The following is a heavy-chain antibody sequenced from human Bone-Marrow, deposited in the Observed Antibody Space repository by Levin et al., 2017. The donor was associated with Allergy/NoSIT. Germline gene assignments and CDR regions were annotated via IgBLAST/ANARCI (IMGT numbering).Heavy chain of an antibody. Sequence: SVKVSCKASGGTFSSYAISWVRQAPGQGLEWMGGIIPIFGTANYAQKFQGRVTITADESTSTAYMELSSLRSEDTAVYYCARDGIAAAGVVYYYGMDVWGQGTTVTVS. CDR2: IIPIFGTA. J-gene: IGHJ6*02. CDR3: ARDGIAAAGVVYYYGMDV. D-gene: IGHD6-13*01. V-gene: IGHV1-69*13. CDR1: GGTFSSYA.